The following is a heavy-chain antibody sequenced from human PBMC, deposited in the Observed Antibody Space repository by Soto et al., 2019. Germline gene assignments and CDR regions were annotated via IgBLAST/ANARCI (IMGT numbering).Heavy chain of an antibody. CDR2: ISTYTGNT. CDR3: ARSACTNAVCQFDF. V-gene: IGHV1-18*01. CDR1: GYTFTNYG. D-gene: IGHD2-8*01. Sequence: GASVKVSCKASGYTFTNYGISWVRQAPGQGLEWMGWISTYTGNTNYAQRLQGRVTMTTDTSTSTAYMELRSLISDDTAVYYCARSACTNAVCQFDFWGQGTLVTVSS. J-gene: IGHJ4*02.